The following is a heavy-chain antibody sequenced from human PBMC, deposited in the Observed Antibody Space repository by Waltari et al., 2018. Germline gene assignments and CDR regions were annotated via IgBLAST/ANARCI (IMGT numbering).Heavy chain of an antibody. CDR2: VHGSGKT. Sequence: QLRLQESGPGLVRPSGTLSLTCDVSGDSVSSNYWWSWVRQSPGKGLEWIGQVHGSGKTNYNPSFASRVSVSLHTPANQFSLTVTSATAADTAVYYCGRDRGRGLYLDSWGQGTLVTVSP. CDR3: GRDRGRGLYLDS. D-gene: IGHD5-12*01. J-gene: IGHJ4*02. V-gene: IGHV4-4*02. CDR1: GDSVSSNYW.